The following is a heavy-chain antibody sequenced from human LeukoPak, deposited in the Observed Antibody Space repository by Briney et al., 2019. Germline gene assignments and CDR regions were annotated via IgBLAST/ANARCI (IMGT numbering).Heavy chain of an antibody. Sequence: GSLRLSCAASGFTFSSYSMNWVRQAPGKGLEWVSYISSSSSTIYYADSVKGRFTISRDNSKNTLYLQMNSLRAEDTAVYYCARDFFYYDSSGYYLLAYWGQGTLVTVSS. J-gene: IGHJ4*02. V-gene: IGHV3-48*01. CDR1: GFTFSSYS. CDR3: ARDFFYYDSSGYYLLAY. D-gene: IGHD3-22*01. CDR2: ISSSSSTI.